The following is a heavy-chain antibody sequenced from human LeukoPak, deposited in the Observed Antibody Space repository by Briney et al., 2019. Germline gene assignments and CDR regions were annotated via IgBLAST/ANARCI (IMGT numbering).Heavy chain of an antibody. J-gene: IGHJ4*02. Sequence: GSLRLSCAASGFTFSSYAMSWVRQAPGKGLEGVAAINNSGGRTYYADSVKGRFTISRDNSKNTLYLQMNSLRAEDTAVYYCARSRGTTVTTVFDYWGQGTLVTVSS. V-gene: IGHV3-23*01. CDR2: INNSGGRT. D-gene: IGHD4-17*01. CDR3: ARSRGTTVTTVFDY. CDR1: GFTFSSYA.